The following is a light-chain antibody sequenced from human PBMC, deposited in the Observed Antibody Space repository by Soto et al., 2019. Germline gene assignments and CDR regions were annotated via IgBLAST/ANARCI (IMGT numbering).Light chain of an antibody. CDR2: DVA. J-gene: IGLJ1*01. CDR1: SSDVGGSNF. V-gene: IGLV2-14*03. Sequence: QSALTQPASVSASPGQSITIACTGTSSDVGGSNFVSWYQQHPGQPPKLIIYDVATRPSGVSNRFSGSKSGRTASLIISRRQTEDEADYYCVSFTSSTTYVFGSGTKVTVL. CDR3: VSFTSSTTYV.